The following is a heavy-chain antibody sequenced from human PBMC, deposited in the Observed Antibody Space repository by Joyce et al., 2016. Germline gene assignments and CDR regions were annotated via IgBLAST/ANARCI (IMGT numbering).Heavy chain of an antibody. J-gene: IGHJ6*02. CDR3: ARGGLVYDYSMDV. CDR1: GFMFSTSS. CDR2: ISVDRRFI. D-gene: IGHD2-21*01. V-gene: IGHV3-21*02. Sequence: EVQLVESGGGLVKPGGSLKISCAASGFMFSTSSMRWFRQAPGKGLVWVSAISVDRRFIFPAHSVRGRFTVSRDNAENSLSLQMKSLGVEDTAVYFCARGGLVYDYSMDVWGQGTTVIVSS.